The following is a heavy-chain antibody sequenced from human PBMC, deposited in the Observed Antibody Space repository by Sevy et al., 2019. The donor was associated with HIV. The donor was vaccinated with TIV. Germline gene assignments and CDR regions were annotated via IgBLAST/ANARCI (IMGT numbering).Heavy chain of an antibody. D-gene: IGHD4-17*01. V-gene: IGHV4-59*01. CDR2: IYYSGST. J-gene: IGHJ4*02. Sequence: TLSLTCTVSGGSISSYYWSWIRQPPGKGLEWIGYIYYSGSTNYNPSLKSRVTISVDTSKNQFSLKLSSVTAADTAVYYCARTTTAFDYWGQGTLVTVSS. CDR1: GGSISSYY. CDR3: ARTTTAFDY.